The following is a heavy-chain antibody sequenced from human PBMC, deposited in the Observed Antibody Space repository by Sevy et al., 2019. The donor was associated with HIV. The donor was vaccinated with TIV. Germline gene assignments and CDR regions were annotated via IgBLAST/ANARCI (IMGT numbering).Heavy chain of an antibody. J-gene: IGHJ4*02. V-gene: IGHV3-30-3*01. Sequence: GGSLRLSCAASGLTFSSYAMHWVRQAPGKGLEWVAVISYDGSNKYYADSVKGRFTISRDNSKNTLYLQMNSLRAEDTAVYYCAREYYYDSSGYFSPFVDYWGQGTLVTVSS. CDR1: GLTFSSYA. CDR2: ISYDGSNK. D-gene: IGHD3-22*01. CDR3: AREYYYDSSGYFSPFVDY.